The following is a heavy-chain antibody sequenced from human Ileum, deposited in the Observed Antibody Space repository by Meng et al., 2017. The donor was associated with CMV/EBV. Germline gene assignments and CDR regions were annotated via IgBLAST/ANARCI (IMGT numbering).Heavy chain of an antibody. D-gene: IGHD3-3*01. J-gene: IGHJ5*02. CDR1: GYVRSRKYY. CDR2: IYNSGDT. CDR3: ARVFLTILGSRRFDP. Sequence: GYVRSRKYYWGWIRQPPGKGLEWIGTIYNSGDTYYNPSLKSRVTISVDTSKNQFSLKLSTVTAADTAVYYYARVFLTILGSRRFDPWGQGTLVTVSS. V-gene: IGHV4-39*07.